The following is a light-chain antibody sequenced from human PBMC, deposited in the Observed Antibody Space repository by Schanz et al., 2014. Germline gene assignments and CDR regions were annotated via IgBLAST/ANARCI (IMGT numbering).Light chain of an antibody. CDR2: DVS. J-gene: IGLJ1*01. Sequence: QSALTQPASVSGSPGQSITISCTGTSSDVGTYNYVSWYQQHPGKAPKVMIYDVSNRPSGVSNRFSGSKSGNTASLTISGLQAEDEADYYCGSYTTSINYVFGTGTKLTVL. V-gene: IGLV2-14*01. CDR3: GSYTTSINYV. CDR1: SSDVGTYNY.